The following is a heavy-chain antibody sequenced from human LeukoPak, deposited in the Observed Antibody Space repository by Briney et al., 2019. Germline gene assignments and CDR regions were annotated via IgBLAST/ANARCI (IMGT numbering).Heavy chain of an antibody. V-gene: IGHV4-34*01. CDR1: GESLNSYY. D-gene: IGHD2-15*01. CDR2: IYESGTT. CDR3: ARGAWATRLVS. Sequence: SETLSLTCAVYGESLNSYYWSWVRQPPGEGLEWIGEIYESGTTEYNPSLKSRVTMSMVPSKQQFSLSLSSVTAADTAVYYCARGAWATRLVSWGLGTPVIVSS. J-gene: IGHJ4*02.